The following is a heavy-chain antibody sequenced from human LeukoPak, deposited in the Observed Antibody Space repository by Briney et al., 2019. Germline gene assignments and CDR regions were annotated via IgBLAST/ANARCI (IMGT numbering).Heavy chain of an antibody. D-gene: IGHD3-16*01. V-gene: IGHV3-74*01. CDR2: INGDGRNI. CDR1: GFTFSSYW. J-gene: IGHJ4*02. CDR3: AIFYDDVWGSPFDY. Sequence: PGGSLRLSCVASGFTFSSYWMHWVRQDPRKGLVWVSRINGDGRNINYADSVRGRFTISRDNAKNTLYLQMNSLRAEDTAVYYCAIFYDDVWGSPFDYWGQGTLVTVSS.